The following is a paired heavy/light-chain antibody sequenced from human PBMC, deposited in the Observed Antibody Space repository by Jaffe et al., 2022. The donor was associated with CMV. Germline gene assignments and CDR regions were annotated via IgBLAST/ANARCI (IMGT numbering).Heavy chain of an antibody. V-gene: IGHV4-39*01. J-gene: IGHJ4*02. Sequence: QLQLQESGPGMVKPSETLSLTCIVSGGSIRINDYYWGWIRQPPGKRLEWIGSISYSGNTYYNPSLKSRVTMSVDTSRNQFSLKLNFVIAADTAVYYCARHPVVAATLSFFDYWGQGTLVTVSS. CDR1: GGSIRINDYY. D-gene: IGHD2-15*01. CDR3: ARHPVVAATLSFFDY. CDR2: ISYSGNT.
Light chain of an antibody. J-gene: IGKJ2*01. CDR3: QQYYYTPHT. Sequence: DIVMTQSPDSLAVSLGERATINCKSSQSVLYSSNNKDYLAWYQHKPGHPPKLLIYWASTRESGVPDRFSGSGSGTDFTLTISSLQAEDVAVYYCQQYYYTPHTFGQGTQLQI. V-gene: IGKV4-1*01. CDR1: QSVLYSSNNKDY. CDR2: WAS.